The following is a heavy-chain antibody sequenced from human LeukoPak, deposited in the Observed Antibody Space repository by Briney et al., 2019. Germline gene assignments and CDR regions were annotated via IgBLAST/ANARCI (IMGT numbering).Heavy chain of an antibody. CDR3: AKPIEYSSSLFDY. CDR2: ISGSGGNT. Sequence: GGSLRLSCAASGFTFSSYAMSWVRQAPGEGLEWVSAISGSGGNTYYTDSVKGRFTISRDNSKNTLYLQMNSPRAEDTAVYYCAKPIEYSSSLFDYWGQGTLVTVSS. CDR1: GFTFSSYA. D-gene: IGHD6-6*01. J-gene: IGHJ4*02. V-gene: IGHV3-23*01.